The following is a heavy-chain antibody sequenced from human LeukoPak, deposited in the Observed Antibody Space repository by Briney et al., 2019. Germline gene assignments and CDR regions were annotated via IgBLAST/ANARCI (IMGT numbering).Heavy chain of an antibody. V-gene: IGHV4-39*07. Sequence: PSETLSLTCTVSGASISSSSYYWSWIRQPPGKGLEWIGEINHSGSTNYNPSLKSRVTISVDTSKNQFSLKLSSVTAADTAVYYCARDLDVWSNWFDPWGQGTLVTVSS. CDR3: ARDLDVWSNWFDP. CDR2: INHSGST. J-gene: IGHJ5*02. CDR1: GASISSSSYY. D-gene: IGHD2-21*01.